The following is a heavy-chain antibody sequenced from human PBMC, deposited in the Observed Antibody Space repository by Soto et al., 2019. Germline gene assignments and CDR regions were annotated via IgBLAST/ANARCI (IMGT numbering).Heavy chain of an antibody. CDR3: TSEYSRSYYFDY. Sequence: PGGSLRLSCAASGFTFRTYWMHWVRQAPGKGLVWVSRISSDGGNTKYADSVKGRFTVSRDNAKNTLYLQMNSLRAEDTAVYFCTSEYSRSYYFDYWGQGTLVTVPQ. J-gene: IGHJ4*02. CDR1: GFTFRTYW. V-gene: IGHV3-74*01. D-gene: IGHD6-6*01. CDR2: ISSDGGNT.